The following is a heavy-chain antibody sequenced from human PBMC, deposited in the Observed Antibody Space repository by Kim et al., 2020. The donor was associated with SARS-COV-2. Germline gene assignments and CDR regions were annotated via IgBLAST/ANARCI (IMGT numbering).Heavy chain of an antibody. CDR1: GFSFGSDW. Sequence: GGSLRLSCAASGFSFGSDWMCWVRQAPGKGLEWVSRINKDGSEKYYADSVKGRFTISRDNAKNSLYLQMNSLRVEDTAVYYCARGGESGPYWYQGTLDT. D-gene: IGHD3-10*01. V-gene: IGHV3-7*01. CDR2: INKDGSEK. J-gene: IGHJ4*02. CDR3: ARGGESGPY.